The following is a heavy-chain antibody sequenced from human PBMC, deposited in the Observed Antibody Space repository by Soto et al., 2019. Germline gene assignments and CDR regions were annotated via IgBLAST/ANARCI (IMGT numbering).Heavy chain of an antibody. CDR1: GYTFTSYG. CDR3: ARELGYCSGGSCYRHFDY. Sequence: EASVKVSCKASGYTFTSYGISWVRQAPGQGLEWMGWISAYNGNTNYAQKLQGRVTMTTDTSTSTAYMELRSLRSDDTAVYYCARELGYCSGGSCYRHFDYWGQGTLVTVSS. D-gene: IGHD2-15*01. V-gene: IGHV1-18*01. J-gene: IGHJ4*02. CDR2: ISAYNGNT.